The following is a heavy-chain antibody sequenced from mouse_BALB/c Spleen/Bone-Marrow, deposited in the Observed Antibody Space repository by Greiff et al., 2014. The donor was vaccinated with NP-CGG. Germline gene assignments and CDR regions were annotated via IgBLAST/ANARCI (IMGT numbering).Heavy chain of an antibody. V-gene: IGHV5-12-1*01. Sequence: SLTLSFSSSLFSFLVYDLSFFLPPPSPILSFFSSISSGGSNTYYPDTVKGRFTISRDNAKNTLYLQVNSLKSEDTAMYYCARQRGYAYAMDYWGQGTSVTVSS. CDR2: ISSGGSNT. D-gene: IGHD2-2*01. J-gene: IGHJ4*01. CDR3: ARQRGYAYAMDY. CDR1: LFSFLVYD.